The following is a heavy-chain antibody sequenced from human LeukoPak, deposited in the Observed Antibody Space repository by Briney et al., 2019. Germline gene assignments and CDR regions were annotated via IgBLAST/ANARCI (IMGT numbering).Heavy chain of an antibody. CDR2: IIPIFGTA. J-gene: IGHJ4*02. CDR3: ARNSVLLWFGELYYFDY. CDR1: GGTFSSYA. D-gene: IGHD3-10*01. Sequence: ASVKVSCKASGGTFSSYAISWVRQAPGQGLEWMGGIIPIFGTANYAQKFQGRVTMTRDTSTSTVYMELSSLRSEDTAVYYCARNSVLLWFGELYYFDYWGQGTLVTVSS. V-gene: IGHV1-69*05.